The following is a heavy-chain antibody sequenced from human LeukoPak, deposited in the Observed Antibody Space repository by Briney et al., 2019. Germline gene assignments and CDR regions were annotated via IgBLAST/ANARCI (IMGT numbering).Heavy chain of an antibody. CDR1: GDSISSYY. Sequence: SETLSLTCTVSGDSISSYYWSWIRQPPGKGLEWIGYIYYSGVTNYNPSLKSRVTFSVDTSKSQFSLKLSSVTAADTAVYYCAKDDRWLQFCCWGQGTLVTVSA. J-gene: IGHJ4*02. D-gene: IGHD5-24*01. V-gene: IGHV4-59*01. CDR3: AKDDRWLQFCC. CDR2: IYYSGVT.